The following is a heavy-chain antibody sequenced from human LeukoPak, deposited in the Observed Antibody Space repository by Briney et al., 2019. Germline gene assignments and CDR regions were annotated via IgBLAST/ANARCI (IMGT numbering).Heavy chain of an antibody. Sequence: GGSLRLSCAASGFTVSSNYMSWVRQAPGKGLEWVSVIYSGGSTYYADSVKGRFTISRDNSKNTLYLRMNSLRAEDTAVYYCARDLEAATYYFDYWGQGTLVTVSS. CDR2: IYSGGST. CDR3: ARDLEAATYYFDY. CDR1: GFTVSSNY. D-gene: IGHD6-13*01. J-gene: IGHJ4*02. V-gene: IGHV3-66*01.